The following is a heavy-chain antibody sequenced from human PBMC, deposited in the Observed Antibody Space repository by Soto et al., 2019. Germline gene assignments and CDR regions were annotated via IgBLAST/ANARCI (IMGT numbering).Heavy chain of an antibody. Sequence: VSGPTLVNPTQTLTLTCTFSGFSLSTSAVGVGWIRQPPGKALEWLALIYWHDDKRYSPSLRSRLTITKDTSKNQVVLTMTNMDPVDTATYYCAHSPSEGPDMRVVIGPFDYWGQGTPVTVSS. J-gene: IGHJ4*02. V-gene: IGHV2-5*01. D-gene: IGHD3-22*01. CDR3: AHSPSEGPDMRVVIGPFDY. CDR1: GFSLSTSAVG. CDR2: IYWHDDK.